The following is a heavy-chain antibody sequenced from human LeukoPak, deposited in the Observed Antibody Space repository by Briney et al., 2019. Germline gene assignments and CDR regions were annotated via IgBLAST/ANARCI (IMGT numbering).Heavy chain of an antibody. V-gene: IGHV3-7*01. CDR2: INPGGSGK. CDR1: GFTLSTYW. D-gene: IGHD3-16*01. J-gene: IGHJ4*02. Sequence: GGSLRLSCEASGFTLSTYWMNWVRQVPGKGLDWVANINPGGSGKRYVDSVKGRFTIARDNADNSLSLQMNSLGAEDTAVYYCASWGAGGNSWGQGTLVTVSS. CDR3: ASWGAGGNS.